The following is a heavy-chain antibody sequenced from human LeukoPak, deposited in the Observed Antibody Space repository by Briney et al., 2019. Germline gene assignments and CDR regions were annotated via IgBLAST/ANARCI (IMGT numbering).Heavy chain of an antibody. CDR1: GYTFTSYD. CDR2: MNPNSGNT. V-gene: IGHV1-8*01. J-gene: IGHJ6*02. CDR3: ARASPLYYYYGMDV. D-gene: IGHD6-6*01. Sequence: ASVKVSCMASGYTFTSYDINWVRQATGQGLEWMGWMNPNSGNTGYAQKFQGRVTMTRNTSISTAYMELSSLRSEDTAVYYCARASPLYYYYGMDVWGQGTTVTVSS.